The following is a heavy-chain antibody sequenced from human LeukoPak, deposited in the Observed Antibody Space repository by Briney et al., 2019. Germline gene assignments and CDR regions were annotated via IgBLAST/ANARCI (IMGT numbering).Heavy chain of an antibody. Sequence: ASETLSLTCTVSGGSITSSSYSWGWIRQPPGKGLEWIGNIYYGGTTYCNSSLKSRVTISEDTSKNRFSLMLTSVTAADTAVYYCARQISDYYYYYIDVWGKGTTVIVSS. CDR1: GGSITSSSYS. CDR3: ARQISDYYYYYIDV. J-gene: IGHJ6*03. CDR2: IYYGGTT. V-gene: IGHV4-39*01.